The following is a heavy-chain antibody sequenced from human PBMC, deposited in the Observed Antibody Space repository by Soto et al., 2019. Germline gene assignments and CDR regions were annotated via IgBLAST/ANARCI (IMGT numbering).Heavy chain of an antibody. CDR2: ISYDGSNK. J-gene: IGHJ4*02. Sequence: GGSLRLSCAASGFTFSSYAMHWVRQAPGKGLEWVAVISYDGSNKYYADSVKGRFTISRDNSKNTLYLQMNSLRAEDTAVYYCARDRWQQVVYFDYWGQGTLVTAPQ. D-gene: IGHD6-13*01. CDR3: ARDRWQQVVYFDY. V-gene: IGHV3-30-3*01. CDR1: GFTFSSYA.